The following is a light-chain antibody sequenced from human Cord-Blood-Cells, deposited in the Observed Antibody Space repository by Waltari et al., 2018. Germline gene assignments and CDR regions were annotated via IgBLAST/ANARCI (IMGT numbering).Light chain of an antibody. CDR1: QSVSSSY. V-gene: IGKV3-20*01. Sequence: EIVLTQSPGTLSLSPGERATLSCRASQSVSSSYLAWYQQKPGQAPRLLIYGASSRATGIPDRFSGSGSVTDFTLTISRLEPEDFVVYYCQQYGSSPPITFGQGTRLEIK. J-gene: IGKJ5*01. CDR3: QQYGSSPPIT. CDR2: GAS.